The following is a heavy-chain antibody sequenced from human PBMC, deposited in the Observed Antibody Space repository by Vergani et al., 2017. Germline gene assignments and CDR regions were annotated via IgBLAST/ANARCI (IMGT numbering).Heavy chain of an antibody. CDR2: IHHSGAT. Sequence: QVQLQESGPGLVKPSETLSLTCTVSGGSITNNFWSWIRRPPGKGLEWIGYIHHSGATNSKSSLRSRVSISIDTSKSSFSLRLSAVTTADTAMYYCARVTLHFDSENYDDVFDSWCQGTMVIVSS. CDR1: GGSITNNF. J-gene: IGHJ3*02. V-gene: IGHV4-59*01. CDR3: ARVTLHFDSENYDDVFDS. D-gene: IGHD3-16*01.